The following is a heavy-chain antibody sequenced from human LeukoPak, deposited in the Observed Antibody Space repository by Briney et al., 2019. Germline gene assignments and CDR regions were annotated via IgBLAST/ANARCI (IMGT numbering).Heavy chain of an antibody. CDR3: ARLSYGGAFDI. J-gene: IGHJ3*02. Sequence: AASVKVSCKASGYTFTSYYMHWVRQAPGQGLEWMGIINPSGGSTSYAQKFQGRVTMTRDMSASTAYMELSSLRSEDMAVYYCARLSYGGAFDIWGQGTMVTVSS. V-gene: IGHV1-46*01. CDR1: GYTFTSYY. D-gene: IGHD5-18*01. CDR2: INPSGGST.